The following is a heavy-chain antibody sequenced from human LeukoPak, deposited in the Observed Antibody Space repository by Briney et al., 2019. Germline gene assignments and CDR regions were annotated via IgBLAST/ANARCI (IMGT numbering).Heavy chain of an antibody. CDR3: ASEYCSGGNCYFDY. CDR1: GYIFTSYW. J-gene: IGHJ4*02. V-gene: IGHV5-51*01. D-gene: IGHD2-15*01. CDR2: IFPGDSDT. Sequence: GESLKISCKGSGYIFTSYWIGWVRQMPGKGLEWMGIIFPGDSDTRYSPSFQGQVTISADKSISTAYLQWSSLKASDTAIYYCASEYCSGGNCYFDYWGQGTLVTVSS.